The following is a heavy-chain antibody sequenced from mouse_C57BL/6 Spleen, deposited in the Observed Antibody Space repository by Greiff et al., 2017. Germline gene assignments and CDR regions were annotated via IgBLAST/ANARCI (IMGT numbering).Heavy chain of an antibody. CDR3: ARPGTVSYWYFDV. CDR2: ISSGSSTI. Sequence: DVQLVESGGGLVKPGGSLKLSCAASGFTFSDYGMHWVRQAPEKGLEWVAYISSGSSTIYYADTVKGRFTISRDNAKNTLFLQMTSLRSEDTAMYYCARPGTVSYWYFDVWGTGTTVTVSS. J-gene: IGHJ1*03. D-gene: IGHD4-1*01. V-gene: IGHV5-17*01. CDR1: GFTFSDYG.